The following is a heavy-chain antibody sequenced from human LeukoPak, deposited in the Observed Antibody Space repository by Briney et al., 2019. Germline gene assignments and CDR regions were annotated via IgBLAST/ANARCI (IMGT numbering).Heavy chain of an antibody. V-gene: IGHV1-18*01. CDR3: ARDVGAARPYAFDI. CDR1: GYTFTSNG. CDR2: IISYNCNT. Sequence: ASVKDSCKTSGYTFTSNGIIWVLQAPGQGLEWMGWIISYNCNTNYAQKPLGRNTMTTETTKNTAYMEQRRLRSDDTTVYYCARDVGAARPYAFDIWGQGTMVTVSS. J-gene: IGHJ3*02. D-gene: IGHD6-6*01.